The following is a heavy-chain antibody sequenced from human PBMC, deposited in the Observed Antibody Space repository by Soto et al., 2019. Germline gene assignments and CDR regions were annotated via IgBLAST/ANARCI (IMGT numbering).Heavy chain of an antibody. D-gene: IGHD4-17*01. Sequence: QVQLVESGGGVVQPGRSLRLSCAASGFTFSSYGMHWVRQAPGKGLEWVAVISYDGSNKYYADSVKGRFTISRDNSKNTLYLQMNSLRAEDTAVYYCAKDGPSYGDLGYWGQGTLVTVSS. CDR3: AKDGPSYGDLGY. V-gene: IGHV3-30*18. CDR1: GFTFSSYG. CDR2: ISYDGSNK. J-gene: IGHJ4*02.